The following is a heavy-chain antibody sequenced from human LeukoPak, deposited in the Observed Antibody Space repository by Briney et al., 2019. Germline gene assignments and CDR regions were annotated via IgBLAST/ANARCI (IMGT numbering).Heavy chain of an antibody. J-gene: IGHJ6*02. CDR2: ISSSGSTI. Sequence: PGGSLRLSCAASGFTFSSYEMNWVRQAPGKGLEWVSYISSSGSTIYYADSVKGRFTISRDNAKNSLYLQMNSLRAEDTAVYYCAREGYCSGGSCYQPEPNYGMDVWGQGITVTVSS. CDR1: GFTFSSYE. D-gene: IGHD2-15*01. CDR3: AREGYCSGGSCYQPEPNYGMDV. V-gene: IGHV3-48*03.